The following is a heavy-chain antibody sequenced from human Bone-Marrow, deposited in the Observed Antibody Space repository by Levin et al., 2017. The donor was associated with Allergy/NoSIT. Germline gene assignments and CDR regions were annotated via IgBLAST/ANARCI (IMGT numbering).Heavy chain of an antibody. CDR1: KFTFSNYG. CDR2: IWYDGSKT. D-gene: IGHD2-2*01. J-gene: IGHJ4*02. V-gene: IGHV3-33*01. Sequence: GESLKISCAASKFTFSNYGMHWVRQAPGKGLEWVAVIWYDGSKTYYSDSVKGRFTISRDNSKNTLYLQMNSLRVEDTAVYYCEGGNCSRASCFEYWGQGALVTVSS. CDR3: EGGNCSRASCFEY.